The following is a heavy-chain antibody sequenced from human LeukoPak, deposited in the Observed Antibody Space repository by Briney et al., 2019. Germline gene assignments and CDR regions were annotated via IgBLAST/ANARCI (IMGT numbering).Heavy chain of an antibody. D-gene: IGHD2-2*01. J-gene: IGHJ4*02. V-gene: IGHV1-18*01. Sequence: AASVKVSCKTSGYTFSNYGVSWVRHAPGQGLEWMGWISAYNNNTNYAQKFQGRLTMTTDTSTSTAYMELRSLRSDDTAVYYCARGARISSSWYSSVWGQGTLITVS. CDR2: ISAYNNNT. CDR3: ARGARISSSWYSSV. CDR1: GYTFSNYG.